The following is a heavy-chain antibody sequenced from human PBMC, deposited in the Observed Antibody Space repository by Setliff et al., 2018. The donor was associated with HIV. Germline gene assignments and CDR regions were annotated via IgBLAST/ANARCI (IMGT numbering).Heavy chain of an antibody. D-gene: IGHD2-21*01. V-gene: IGHV3-30*04. CDR1: GFTFGDYA. J-gene: IGHJ1*01. Sequence: GSLRPSCTTSGFTFGDYAMTWIRRAPGKGLEWVALTWYDGSNNYYADSLKGRFTISRDDAKNSLFLQMNSLRAEDTALYYCARARLRGGESGFQHWGQGTLVTVSS. CDR2: TWYDGSNN. CDR3: ARARLRGGESGFQH.